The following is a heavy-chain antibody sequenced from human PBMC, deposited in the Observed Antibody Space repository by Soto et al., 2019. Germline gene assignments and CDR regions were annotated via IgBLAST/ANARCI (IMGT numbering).Heavy chain of an antibody. CDR3: ASSVTDHSYDRLDV. CDR1: GFHFNSYV. D-gene: IGHD3-16*01. V-gene: IGHV1-3*01. CDR2: IHAGNGAT. Sequence: AASVKVSSKASGFHFNSYVIHWVRQAPGQRLEWMGWIHAGNGATEYSQNFQDRDTITRDTSANLGYMDLSRLTSEDTALYHCASSVTDHSYDRLDVWGQATTVTVS. J-gene: IGHJ6*01.